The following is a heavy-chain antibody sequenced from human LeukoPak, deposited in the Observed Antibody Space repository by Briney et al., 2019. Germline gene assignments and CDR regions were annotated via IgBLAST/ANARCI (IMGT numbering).Heavy chain of an antibody. J-gene: IGHJ6*03. Sequence: ASVKVSCKASGYTFTSYYMHWVRQAPGQGLEWMGIINPSGGSTSYAQKFQGRVTMTRDTSISTAYMELSKLRSDDTAVYYCARGLGYSYGYGPDYYYYMDVWGKGTTVTVSS. D-gene: IGHD5-18*01. CDR2: INPSGGST. V-gene: IGHV1-46*01. CDR1: GYTFTSYY. CDR3: ARGLGYSYGYGPDYYYYMDV.